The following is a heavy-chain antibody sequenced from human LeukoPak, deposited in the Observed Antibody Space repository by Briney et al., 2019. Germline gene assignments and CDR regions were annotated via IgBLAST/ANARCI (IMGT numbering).Heavy chain of an antibody. V-gene: IGHV3-21*01. CDR2: ISGSSNYI. Sequence: GGSLRLSCAASGFTFRKYSLIWVRQAPGKGLEWVSSISGSSNYIYYADSVKGRFTISRDNAKNSLYLQMNSLRVEDTAMYYCARVNDQDAFDIWGQGTMVTVSS. CDR3: ARVNDQDAFDI. CDR1: GFTFRKYS. D-gene: IGHD2-2*01. J-gene: IGHJ3*02.